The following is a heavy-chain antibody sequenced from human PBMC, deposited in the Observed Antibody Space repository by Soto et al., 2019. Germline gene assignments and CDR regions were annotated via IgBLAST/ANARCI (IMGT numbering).Heavy chain of an antibody. CDR1: GYTFTSYG. CDR2: ISAYNGNT. J-gene: IGHJ4*02. CDR3: GREIYDSSGYYLDY. V-gene: IGHV1-18*01. D-gene: IGHD3-22*01. Sequence: ASVKVSCKASGYTFTSYGISWVRQAPGQGLEWMGWISAYNGNTNYAQKLQGRVTMTTDTSTSTAYMELRSLRSDDTAVYYCGREIYDSSGYYLDYWGQGTLVTVSS.